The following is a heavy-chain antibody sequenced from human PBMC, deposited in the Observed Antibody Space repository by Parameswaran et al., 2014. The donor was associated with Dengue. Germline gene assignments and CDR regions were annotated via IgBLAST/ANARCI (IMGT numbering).Heavy chain of an antibody. Sequence: VRQMPGKGLEWVAVIWFDVNNQSYADSLKGRFTISRDNSKNTLYLQMNSLRAEDTAVYYCVTYGSWGVFDIWGQGTMVTVSS. D-gene: IGHD3-10*01. V-gene: IGHV3-33*01. CDR2: IWFDVNNQ. J-gene: IGHJ3*02. CDR3: VTYGSWGVFDI.